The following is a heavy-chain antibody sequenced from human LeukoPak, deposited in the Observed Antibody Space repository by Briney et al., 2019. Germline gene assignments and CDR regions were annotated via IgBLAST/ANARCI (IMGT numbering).Heavy chain of an antibody. D-gene: IGHD3-3*01. Sequence: PSETLSLTCTVSGGSISSYYWSWIRQPPGKGLEWIGYIYYSGSTNYNPSLKSRVTISVDTSKNQFSLKLSSVTAADTAVYYCARHSYYDFWSGYSLNYYYYGMDVWGQGTTVTVSS. V-gene: IGHV4-59*08. CDR2: IYYSGST. CDR1: GGSISSYY. CDR3: ARHSYYDFWSGYSLNYYYYGMDV. J-gene: IGHJ6*02.